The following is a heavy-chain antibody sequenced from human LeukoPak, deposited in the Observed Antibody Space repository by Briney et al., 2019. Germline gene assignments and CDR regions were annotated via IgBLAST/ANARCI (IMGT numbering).Heavy chain of an antibody. CDR3: AREIPSGSYAPDY. CDR1: GFTFSRFS. D-gene: IGHD3-10*01. Sequence: PGGSLRLSCAASGFTFSRFSMNWVRQAPGKGLEWVSYISSSSSSIYYADSVKGRFTISRDNAKNSLYLQMNSLRAEDTAVYYCAREIPSGSYAPDYWGQGTLVTVSS. J-gene: IGHJ4*02. CDR2: ISSSSSSI. V-gene: IGHV3-21*01.